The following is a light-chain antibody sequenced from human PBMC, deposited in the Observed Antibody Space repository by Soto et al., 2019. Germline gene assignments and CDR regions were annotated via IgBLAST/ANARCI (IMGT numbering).Light chain of an antibody. J-gene: IGKJ1*01. CDR2: GAS. CDR3: QQTYSAAWT. Sequence: DIQMTQSPSSLSASVGDRVTITCRARQTISNYLNWYQQKPGKAPNLLIYGASSLQSGVPARFSGSGSGTDFTLNISSLPPEDFATYYCQQTYSAAWTFGQGTKVEIK. V-gene: IGKV1-39*01. CDR1: QTISNY.